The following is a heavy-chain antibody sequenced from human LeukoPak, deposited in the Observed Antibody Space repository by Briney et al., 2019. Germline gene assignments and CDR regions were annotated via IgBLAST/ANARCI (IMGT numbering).Heavy chain of an antibody. CDR3: ARVSGESSGTSYSNQYFDY. D-gene: IGHD2-21*01. CDR1: GGTFGTFP. J-gene: IGHJ4*02. V-gene: IGHV1-69*16. CDR2: IIPILGRT. Sequence: SVNVSCTASGGTFGTFPLSWVRQAPGQGLEWMGVIIPILGRTNYAQKFQGRVTVTTDEPPTTAYMELSSLRFEDTAMYYCARVSGESSGTSYSNQYFDYWGQGSLVTVSS.